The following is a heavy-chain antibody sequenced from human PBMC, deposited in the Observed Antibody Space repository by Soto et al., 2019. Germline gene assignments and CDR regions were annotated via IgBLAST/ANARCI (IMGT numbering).Heavy chain of an antibody. Sequence: QVQLVQSGPEVKKPGASVKLSCKSSGYTFTGYYIHWVRQPHGPGLEWLGLIHPSGGSTSYAQKFQARVTMTRDTSTSTVYMELSGLRTEDTVVDYGATAAYSTTCYDFGGQGPRVTVSS. V-gene: IGHV1-46*01. CDR2: IHPSGGST. CDR1: GYTFTGYY. CDR3: ATAAYSTTCYDF. J-gene: IGHJ4*02. D-gene: IGHD6-13*01.